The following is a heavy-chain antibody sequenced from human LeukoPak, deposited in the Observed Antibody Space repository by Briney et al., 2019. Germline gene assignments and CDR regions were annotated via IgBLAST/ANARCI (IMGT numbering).Heavy chain of an antibody. J-gene: IGHJ4*02. D-gene: IGHD2-21*01. CDR2: IEKHETDK. V-gene: IGHV3-7*01. Sequence: GGSLRRSCAGSGFTCSSYWRSWVRQGPGKGLEWDDNIEKHETDKYNVEFVKARFTTSRDNAKNSVYLKMNSPRACDSAVYYCARAVWPEDYWGQGTLVTVSS. CDR1: GFTCSSYW. CDR3: ARAVWPEDY.